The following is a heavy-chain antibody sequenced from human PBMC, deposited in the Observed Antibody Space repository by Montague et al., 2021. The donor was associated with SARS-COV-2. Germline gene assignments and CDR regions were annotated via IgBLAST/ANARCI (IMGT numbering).Heavy chain of an antibody. J-gene: IGHJ4*02. CDR3: VATYNGNWYYFDY. D-gene: IGHD6-13*01. CDR2: LHYAGSA. CDR1: GGSFSSGDCN. Sequence: SETLSLTCSLSGGSFSSGDCNWGWHRQAPGKGLEWIGDLHYAGSAYYTPSLRSRVTISADTSKNQFSLKLNSVTAADTAVYYCVATYNGNWYYFDYWGQGTLVTVSS. V-gene: IGHV4-39*01.